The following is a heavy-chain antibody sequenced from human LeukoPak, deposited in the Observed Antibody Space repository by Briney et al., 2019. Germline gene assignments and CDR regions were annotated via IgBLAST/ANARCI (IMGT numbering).Heavy chain of an antibody. J-gene: IGHJ4*02. CDR3: ARGLGFYDYVWGSHRYTPYYFDY. Sequence: SETLSLTCIVSGGSISSYYWNWIRQPPGKGVEWIGYIYYSGYTNYNPCLKSRVTISVDTSKNQFSLKLSSVTAADTAVYYCARGLGFYDYVWGSHRYTPYYFDYWGQGTLVTVSS. CDR2: IYYSGYT. V-gene: IGHV4-59*01. CDR1: GGSISSYY. D-gene: IGHD3-16*02.